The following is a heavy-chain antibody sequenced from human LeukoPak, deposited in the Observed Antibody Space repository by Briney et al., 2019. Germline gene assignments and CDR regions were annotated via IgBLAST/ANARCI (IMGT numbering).Heavy chain of an antibody. CDR3: ARAMVRGGGYGMDV. CDR2: ISYDGSNK. Sequence: PGGSLRLSCAASGFTFSSYAMHWVRQAPGKGLEWVAVISYDGSNKYYADSVKGRFTISRDNSKNTLYLQMNSLRAEDTAVYYCARAMVRGGGYGMDVWGQGTTVTVSS. V-gene: IGHV3-30-3*01. J-gene: IGHJ6*02. CDR1: GFTFSSYA. D-gene: IGHD3-10*01.